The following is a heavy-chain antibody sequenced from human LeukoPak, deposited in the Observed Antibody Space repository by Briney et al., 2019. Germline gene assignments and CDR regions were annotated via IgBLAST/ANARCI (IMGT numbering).Heavy chain of an antibody. CDR2: INPNSGGT. D-gene: IGHD6-19*01. Sequence: GASVKVSCKASGGTFSSYAISWVRQAPGQGLEWMGWINPNSGGTNYAQKFQGRVTMTRDTSISTAYMELRSLRSDDTAVYYCARERLEAIAVADFDYWGQGTLVTVSS. CDR3: ARERLEAIAVADFDY. V-gene: IGHV1-2*02. J-gene: IGHJ4*02. CDR1: GGTFSSYA.